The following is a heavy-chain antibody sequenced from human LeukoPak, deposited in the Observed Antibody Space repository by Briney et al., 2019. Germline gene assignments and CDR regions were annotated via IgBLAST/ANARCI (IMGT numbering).Heavy chain of an antibody. V-gene: IGHV3-21*01. CDR1: GFTFSSYS. CDR2: ISSSSYI. CDR3: AKLSYSSTNWFDP. D-gene: IGHD6-19*01. Sequence: GGSLRLSCAASGFTFSSYSMNWVRQAPGKGLEWVSSISSSSYIYYADSVKGRFTISRDNAKNTLYLQMNSLRAEDTAVYYCAKLSYSSTNWFDPWGQGTLVTVSS. J-gene: IGHJ5*02.